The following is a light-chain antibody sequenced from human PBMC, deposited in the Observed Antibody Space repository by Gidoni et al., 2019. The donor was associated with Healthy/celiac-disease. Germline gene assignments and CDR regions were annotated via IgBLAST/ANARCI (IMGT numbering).Light chain of an antibody. V-gene: IGKV4-1*01. CDR2: WAS. CDR3: QQYDSTPFT. J-gene: IGKJ3*01. CDR1: QSVLYSSNNKNY. Sequence: DIVMTQSPDSLPASLGERATINCKSSQSVLYSSNNKNYLAWYQQKPGQPPKLLIYWASTRESGVPDRFSGSGSGTDFTLTISSLQAEDVAVYYCQQYDSTPFTFGPGTKVDIK.